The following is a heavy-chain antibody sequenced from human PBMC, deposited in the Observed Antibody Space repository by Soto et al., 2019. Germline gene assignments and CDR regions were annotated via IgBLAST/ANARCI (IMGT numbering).Heavy chain of an antibody. V-gene: IGHV4-59*01. Sequence: SETLSRTWTVSGGSISSNCWTWIRQPPGKGLEWIGYVYNSGSTNYNPSLKSRVTISEDTSKSQFSLKVNSMTAADTVVYYCARYRREAVAGYTLDNWGQGILVTVS. CDR3: ARYRREAVAGYTLDN. CDR2: VYNSGST. J-gene: IGHJ4*02. CDR1: GGSISSNC. D-gene: IGHD6-13*01.